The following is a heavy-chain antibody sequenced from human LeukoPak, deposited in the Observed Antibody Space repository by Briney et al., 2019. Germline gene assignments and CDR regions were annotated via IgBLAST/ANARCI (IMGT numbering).Heavy chain of an antibody. CDR2: ISGSGGST. D-gene: IGHD2-15*01. Sequence: LSLTCTVSGGSLSSGDYYWSWVRQAPGKGLEWVSAISGSGGSTYYADSVRGRFTISRDNSKNTLYLQMNSLRAEDTAVYYCAKVKPGYCSGGSCYGLFDYWGQGTLVTVSS. V-gene: IGHV3-23*01. CDR3: AKVKPGYCSGGSCYGLFDY. CDR1: GGSLSSGDYY. J-gene: IGHJ4*02.